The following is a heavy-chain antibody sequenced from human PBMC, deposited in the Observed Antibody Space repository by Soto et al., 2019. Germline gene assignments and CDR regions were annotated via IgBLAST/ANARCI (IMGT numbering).Heavy chain of an antibody. V-gene: IGHV3-33*01. J-gene: IGHJ6*02. D-gene: IGHD2-15*01. CDR1: GFSFSSNA. CDR2: IWYDGSNK. Sequence: QVQLVESGGGVVQPGRSLRVSCAASGFSFSSNAMHWVRQAPGKGLEWVAVIWYDGSNKYYVDSVKGRFTISRDNSKNTLYVQMNSLRVEDTAGYDCARDPGGRGSCNFCMDVWGQGTAVTVSS. CDR3: ARDPGGRGSCNFCMDV.